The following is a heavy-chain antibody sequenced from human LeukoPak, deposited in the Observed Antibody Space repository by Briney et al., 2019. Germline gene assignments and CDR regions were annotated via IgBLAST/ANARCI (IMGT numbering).Heavy chain of an antibody. Sequence: VSTISASGPFYADAVRGRFTISRDNSKNSLDLQMNSLRVDDTADYYCARGATYGGGDYWGQGTLVTVSS. D-gene: IGHD4-23*01. J-gene: IGHJ4*02. V-gene: IGHV3-69-1*01. CDR2: ISASGP. CDR3: ARGATYGGGDY.